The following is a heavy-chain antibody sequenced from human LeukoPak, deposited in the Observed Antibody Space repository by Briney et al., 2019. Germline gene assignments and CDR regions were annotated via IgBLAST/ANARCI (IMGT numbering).Heavy chain of an antibody. CDR2: INPNSGDT. V-gene: IGHV1-2*02. CDR3: ARDPTTYYYDSSGYYSVGWFDP. CDR1: GYTFTGYY. D-gene: IGHD3-22*01. J-gene: IGHJ5*02. Sequence: ASVKVSCKASGYTFTGYYMHWVRQAPGQGLEWMGWINPNSGDTNYAQKFQGRVTMTRDTSISTAYMELSRLRSDDTAVYYCARDPTTYYYDSSGYYSVGWFDPWGQGTLVTVSS.